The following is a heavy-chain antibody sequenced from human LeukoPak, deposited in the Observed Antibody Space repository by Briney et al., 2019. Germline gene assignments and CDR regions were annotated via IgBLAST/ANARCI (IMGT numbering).Heavy chain of an antibody. CDR3: ARATPYYYYMDV. CDR2: IYYSGST. Sequence: SETLSLTCTVSGGSISSSSYYWGWIRQPPGKGLEWIGSIYYSGSTYYNPSLKSRVTISVDTSKNQFSLKLSSVTAADTAVYYCARATPYYYYMDVWGKGTTVTVSS. J-gene: IGHJ6*03. CDR1: GGSISSSSYY. V-gene: IGHV4-39*07.